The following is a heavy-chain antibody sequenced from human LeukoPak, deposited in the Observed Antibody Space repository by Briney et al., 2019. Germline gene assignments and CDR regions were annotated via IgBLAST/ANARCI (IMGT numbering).Heavy chain of an antibody. D-gene: IGHD1-26*01. Sequence: NPSETLSLTCAVYGGSFSGYYWSWIRQPPGKGLEWIGEINHSGSTNYNPSLKGRVTISVDTSKNQFSLKLSSVTAADTAVYYCARGRAVGARGDYWGQGTLVTVSS. CDR1: GGSFSGYY. J-gene: IGHJ4*02. CDR2: INHSGST. CDR3: ARGRAVGARGDY. V-gene: IGHV4-34*01.